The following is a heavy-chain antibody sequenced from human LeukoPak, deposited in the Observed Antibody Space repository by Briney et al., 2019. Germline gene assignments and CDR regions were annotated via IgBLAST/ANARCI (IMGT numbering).Heavy chain of an antibody. CDR3: ARDSTQLWLRPNHGPIDY. CDR2: IKQDGSEK. D-gene: IGHD5-18*01. J-gene: IGHJ4*02. Sequence: GGSLRLSCTASGFTSSSYWMSWVRQAPGKGLEWVANIKQDGSEKYYVDSVKGRFTISRDNAKNSLYLQMNSLRAEDTAVYYCARDSTQLWLRPNHGPIDYWGQGTLVTVSS. V-gene: IGHV3-7*01. CDR1: GFTSSSYW.